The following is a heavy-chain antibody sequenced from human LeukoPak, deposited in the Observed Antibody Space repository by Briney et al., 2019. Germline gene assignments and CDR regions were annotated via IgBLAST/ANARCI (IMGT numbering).Heavy chain of an antibody. Sequence: SETLSLTCTVSGGSLSSSSYYWGWVRQPPGKGLEGIGNIYFSGTTYYNPSLKSRVTISLDTSQRQFSLRLNSVTAADTALYYCTRGSYDVLTGYSTLGEYWGQGTLVTVPS. CDR2: IYFSGTT. V-gene: IGHV4-39*01. CDR3: TRGSYDVLTGYSTLGEY. J-gene: IGHJ4*02. CDR1: GGSLSSSSYY. D-gene: IGHD3-9*01.